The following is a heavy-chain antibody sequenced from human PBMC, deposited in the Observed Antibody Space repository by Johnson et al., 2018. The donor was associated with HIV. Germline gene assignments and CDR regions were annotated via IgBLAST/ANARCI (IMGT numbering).Heavy chain of an antibody. Sequence: VQLVETGGDLIQPGGSLRLSCAASGFTVSSYDMHWVRQATGKGLEWVSAIGTAGDTYYPGSVKGRFTISRENAKNSLYLQMYSLRAGDTAVYYCARAYSGSYINDAFDIWGQGTRVTVSS. CDR3: ARAYSGSYINDAFDI. CDR1: GFTVSSYD. D-gene: IGHD1-26*01. J-gene: IGHJ3*02. V-gene: IGHV3-13*01. CDR2: IGTAGDT.